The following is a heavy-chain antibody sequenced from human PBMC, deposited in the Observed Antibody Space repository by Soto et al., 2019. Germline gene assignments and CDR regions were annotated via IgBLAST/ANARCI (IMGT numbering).Heavy chain of an antibody. V-gene: IGHV3-30-3*01. J-gene: IGHJ4*02. CDR2: ISYDGSNK. CDR1: GFTFSSYA. CDR3: ASSTVTTSPFDY. D-gene: IGHD4-17*01. Sequence: QVQLVESGGGVVQPGRSLRLSCAASGFTFSSYAMHWVRQAPGKGLEWVAVISYDGSNKYYADSVKGRFTISRDNSKNTLYLQMNSLRAEDTAVYYCASSTVTTSPFDYWGQGTLVTVSS.